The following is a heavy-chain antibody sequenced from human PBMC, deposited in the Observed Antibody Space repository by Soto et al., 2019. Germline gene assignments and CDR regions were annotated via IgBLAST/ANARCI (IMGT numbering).Heavy chain of an antibody. CDR2: IWHDGRNK. D-gene: IGHD6-6*01. J-gene: IGHJ4*02. Sequence: QVQLVESGGGVIQPGRSLRLTCAASGFTFSSFGMHWVRQAPGKGLEWVAVIWHDGRNKYYADFVKGRFTISRDNSKNPLHLHMYSLSAQPTAVHYCSFRSPALVDRGQGTLVTVSS. V-gene: IGHV3-33*01. CDR1: GFTFSSFG. CDR3: SFRSPALVD.